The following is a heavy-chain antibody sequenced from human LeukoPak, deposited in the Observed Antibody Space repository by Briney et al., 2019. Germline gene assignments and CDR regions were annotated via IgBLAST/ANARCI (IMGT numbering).Heavy chain of an antibody. CDR2: IYYSGST. V-gene: IGHV4-59*01. J-gene: IGHJ6*03. D-gene: IGHD2/OR15-2a*01. CDR3: ARGGVSGYYYYYYMDV. CDR1: GGSISSYY. Sequence: KSSETLSLTCTVSGGSISSYYWSWIRQPPGKGLEWIGYIYYSGSTNYNPSLKSRVTISVDTSKNQFSLKLSSVTAADTAVYYCARGGVSGYYYYYYMDVWGKGTTVTVSS.